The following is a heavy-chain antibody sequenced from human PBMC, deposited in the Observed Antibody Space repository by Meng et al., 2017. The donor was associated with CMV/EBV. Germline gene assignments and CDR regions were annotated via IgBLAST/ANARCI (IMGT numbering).Heavy chain of an antibody. CDR1: GYSFTSYW. CDR2: IYPGDSDT. V-gene: IGHV5-51*01. J-gene: IGHJ6*02. CDR3: ARDYTTGYYYYYGMDV. D-gene: IGHD3-16*01. Sequence: GESLKISCKGSGYSFTSYWIGWVRQMPGKGLEWMGIIYPGDSDTRYSPSFQGQVTISADKSISTAYLQWSSLRSEDTAVYYCARDYTTGYYYYYGMDVWGQGTTVTVSS.